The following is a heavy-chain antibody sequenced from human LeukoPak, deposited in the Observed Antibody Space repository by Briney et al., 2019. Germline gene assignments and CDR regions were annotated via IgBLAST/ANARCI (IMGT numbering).Heavy chain of an antibody. CDR3: ARDRATVTSHYSGMDV. CDR2: IYYTGTT. D-gene: IGHD4-17*01. J-gene: IGHJ6*02. CDR1: GGSIGSDGYY. V-gene: IGHV4-31*03. Sequence: TSQTLSLTCSVSGGSIGSDGYYWNWIRKHAGEGLEWIGHIYYTGTTYYNPPLKCRDSISVDTSKNQLSLKLSSVTAADTAVYYCARDRATVTSHYSGMDVWGQGTTVTVSS.